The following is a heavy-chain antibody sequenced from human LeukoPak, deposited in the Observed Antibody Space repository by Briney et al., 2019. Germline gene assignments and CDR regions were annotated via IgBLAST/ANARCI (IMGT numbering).Heavy chain of an antibody. CDR3: ARGRRRGDLDY. CDR1: GYTFTSYG. D-gene: IGHD3-10*01. J-gene: IGHJ4*02. CDR2: MNPNSGNT. Sequence: ASVTVSCTASGYTFTSYGISWVRQATGQGLEWMGWMNPNSGNTGYAQKFQGRVTMTRNTSISTAYMELSSLRSEDTAVYYCARGRRRGDLDYWGQGTLVTVSS. V-gene: IGHV1-8*02.